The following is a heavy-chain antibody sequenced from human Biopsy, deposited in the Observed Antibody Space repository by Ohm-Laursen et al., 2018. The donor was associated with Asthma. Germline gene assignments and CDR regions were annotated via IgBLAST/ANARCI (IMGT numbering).Heavy chain of an antibody. V-gene: IGHV4-31*11. CDR1: GGSISSGGFS. CDR3: ARTTYGDDGFDP. D-gene: IGHD4-17*01. CDR2: IYYSGST. J-gene: IGHJ5*02. Sequence: TLSLTCAVSGGSISSGGFSWTWIRQHPVKGLEWIGYIYYSGSTYYNPSLKSRVSISLDTSKNQFSLSLTSVTAADTAVYYCARTTYGDDGFDPWGQGTLVTVSS.